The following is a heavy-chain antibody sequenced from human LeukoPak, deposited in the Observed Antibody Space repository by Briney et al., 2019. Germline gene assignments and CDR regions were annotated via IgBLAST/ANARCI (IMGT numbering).Heavy chain of an antibody. CDR1: GGSISSYY. D-gene: IGHD6-13*01. Sequence: SETLSLTCTVSGGSISSYYWSWIRQPPGRGLEWIGYIYYSGSTNYNPSLKSRVTISVDTSKNQFSLKLSSVTAADTAVYYCARAPRSSWYYFDYWSQGTLVTVSS. V-gene: IGHV4-59*01. J-gene: IGHJ4*02. CDR2: IYYSGST. CDR3: ARAPRSSWYYFDY.